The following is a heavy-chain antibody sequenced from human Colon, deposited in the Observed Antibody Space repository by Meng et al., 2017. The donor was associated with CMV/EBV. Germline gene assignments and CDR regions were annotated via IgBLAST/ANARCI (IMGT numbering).Heavy chain of an antibody. J-gene: IGHJ6*02. CDR3: AKGQNNTGFHPSSYGLDV. D-gene: IGHD2-8*02. V-gene: IGHV3-23*01. Sequence: GESLKISCAASGFTFGTSVMAWVRLAPGKGLQWLSAISASGGKTYNAQSVKGRFTISRDNSRNLLYLQMTSLRAEDTAVYCCAKGQNNTGFHPSSYGLDVWGPGTAVTVSS. CDR1: GFTFGTSV. CDR2: ISASGGKT.